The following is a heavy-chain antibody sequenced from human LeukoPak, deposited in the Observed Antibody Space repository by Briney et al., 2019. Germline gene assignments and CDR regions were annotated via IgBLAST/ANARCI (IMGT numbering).Heavy chain of an antibody. J-gene: IGHJ5*02. V-gene: IGHV1-8*03. CDR3: ARGRAARPRRHGSNWFDP. CDR2: MNPNSGDT. CDR1: GYTFTIYD. Sequence: ASVKVSCKASGYTFTIYDINWVRQATGQGLEWMGWMNPNSGDTGYAQEFQGRVTITWNTSISTAYMELSSLRSEDTAVYYCARGRAARPRRHGSNWFDPWGQGTLVTVSS. D-gene: IGHD6-6*01.